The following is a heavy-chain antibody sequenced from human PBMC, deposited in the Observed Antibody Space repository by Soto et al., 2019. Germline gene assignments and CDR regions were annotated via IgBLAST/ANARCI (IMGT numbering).Heavy chain of an antibody. J-gene: IGHJ1*01. Sequence: PGGSLRLSCAASGFTFSSYWMHWVRQAPGKGLVWVSRINSDGSSTSYTDSVKGRFTISRDNAKNTLYLQMNSLRAEDTAVYYCARDTPYDFWTEAQYFQHWGQGTLVTVSS. D-gene: IGHD3-3*01. CDR1: GFTFSSYW. V-gene: IGHV3-74*01. CDR3: ARDTPYDFWTEAQYFQH. CDR2: INSDGSST.